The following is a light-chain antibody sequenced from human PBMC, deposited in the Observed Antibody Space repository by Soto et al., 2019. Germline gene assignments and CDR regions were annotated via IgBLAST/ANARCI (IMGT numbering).Light chain of an antibody. CDR1: QSVSSK. Sequence: EIEMTQSPATLSVSLGDRATISCRASQSVSSKLAWYQQKPGQAPRLLIYGASSRDTGVPARFSGSGSGTDCTLTISRLQPEDVADYYCQQYNNWRPTFGQGTKVEIK. CDR3: QQYNNWRPT. J-gene: IGKJ1*01. CDR2: GAS. V-gene: IGKV3-15*01.